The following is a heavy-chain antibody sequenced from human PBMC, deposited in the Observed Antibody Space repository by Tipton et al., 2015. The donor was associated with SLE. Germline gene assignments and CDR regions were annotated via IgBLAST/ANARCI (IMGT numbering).Heavy chain of an antibody. Sequence: QLVQSGAEVKKPGASVKVSCKASGYTFTSYGISWVRQAPGQGLEWMGWISTYNANTHHAQKLQGRVTMTTYTSTSTAYMELRSLRSDDTAVYYCAREVYSGSYYYYYGMDVWGQGTTVTISS. CDR1: GYTFTSYG. V-gene: IGHV1-18*01. CDR2: ISTYNANT. J-gene: IGHJ6*02. CDR3: AREVYSGSYYYYYGMDV. D-gene: IGHD3-10*01.